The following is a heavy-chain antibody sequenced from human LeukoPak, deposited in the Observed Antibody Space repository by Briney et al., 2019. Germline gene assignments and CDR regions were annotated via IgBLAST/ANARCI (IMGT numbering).Heavy chain of an antibody. CDR1: GFTFSDYY. CDR3: AKDRASSWWYFDL. V-gene: IGHV3-11*01. J-gene: IGHJ2*01. D-gene: IGHD1-26*01. Sequence: GGSLRLSCAASGFTFSDYYMSWIRQAPGKGLEWVSYISSSGSTKHYTDSVKGRFTISRDNAKNSLYLQMNSLTTEDTAVYYCAKDRASSWWYFDLWGRGTLVTVSS. CDR2: ISSSGSTK.